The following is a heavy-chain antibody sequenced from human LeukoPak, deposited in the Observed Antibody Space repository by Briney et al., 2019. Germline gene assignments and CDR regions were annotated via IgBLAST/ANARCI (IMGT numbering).Heavy chain of an antibody. V-gene: IGHV4-59*01. CDR1: VGSISSSY. CDR3: AGRGYTYGPFDY. D-gene: IGHD5-18*01. CDR2: IHFSGST. J-gene: IGHJ4*02. Sequence: SETPSLTCTVPVGSISSSYWCWIWQRPQKGLEWIWNIHFSGSTTYNPSLKRRVTISVDTSKKQFSLKLSCVTAADTAVYYCAGRGYTYGPFDYWGQGTLVTVSS.